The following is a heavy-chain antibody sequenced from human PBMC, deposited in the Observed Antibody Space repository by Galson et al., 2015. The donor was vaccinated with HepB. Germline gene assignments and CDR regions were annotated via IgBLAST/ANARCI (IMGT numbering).Heavy chain of an antibody. Sequence: SLRLSCAASGFTFSSYWMSWVRQVPGKGLEWVANIKQDGSEKYYVDSVKGRFTISRDNAKNSLYLQMNSLRAEDTAVYYCARDSGAYCGGDCYSYYYYYYGLDVWGQGTTVTVSS. CDR1: GFTFSSYW. J-gene: IGHJ6*02. CDR2: IKQDGSEK. CDR3: ARDSGAYCGGDCYSYYYYYYGLDV. D-gene: IGHD2-21*02. V-gene: IGHV3-7*03.